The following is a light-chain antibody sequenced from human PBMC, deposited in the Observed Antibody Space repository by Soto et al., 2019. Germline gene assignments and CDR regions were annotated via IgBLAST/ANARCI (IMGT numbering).Light chain of an antibody. J-gene: IGKJ5*01. Sequence: EIVLTQSPGTLSLSPGERATLSCRASQSVSSSYLAWYQQKPGQAPRLLIYGASSRATGIPDRFSGSGSGTEFTLTISRLETEDFAVYYCQQYGSPITFGQGTRLEIK. CDR1: QSVSSSY. CDR2: GAS. CDR3: QQYGSPIT. V-gene: IGKV3-20*01.